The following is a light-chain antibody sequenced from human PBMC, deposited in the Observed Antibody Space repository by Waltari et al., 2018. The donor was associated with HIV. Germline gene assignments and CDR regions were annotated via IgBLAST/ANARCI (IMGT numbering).Light chain of an antibody. V-gene: IGLV2-14*01. CDR3: SSYTSSSTLRV. J-gene: IGLJ2*01. CDR2: DVS. CDR1: SSHVGGSTY. Sequence: QSALTQPASVSGSPGPSITISCTGSSSHVGGSTYVSCYQQHPGKAPKRMIYDVSNRASGVSNRFAGSKSGNTASLTISGLQAEDEADYYCSSYTSSSTLRVFGGGTKLTVL.